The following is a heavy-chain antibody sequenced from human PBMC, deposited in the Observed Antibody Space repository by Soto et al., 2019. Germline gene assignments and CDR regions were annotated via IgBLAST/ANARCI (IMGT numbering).Heavy chain of an antibody. CDR2: VIPISGQT. D-gene: IGHD1-26*01. Sequence: SVKVSCKASGGTFSSYVISWLRQAPGQGLEWMGGVIPISGQTYYAQTFQGRVTITADDSTRTAYMELRSLTSDDTAVYFCARIGGVGAPPGADFWGQGTTVTVSS. CDR3: ARIGGVGAPPGADF. J-gene: IGHJ4*02. V-gene: IGHV1-69*13. CDR1: GGTFSSYV.